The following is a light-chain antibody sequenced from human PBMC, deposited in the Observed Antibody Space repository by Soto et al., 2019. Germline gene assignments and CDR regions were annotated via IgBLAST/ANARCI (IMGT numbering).Light chain of an antibody. CDR2: GAS. V-gene: IGKV3-15*01. CDR3: QQYKKWPSWT. J-gene: IGKJ1*01. CDR1: QSVSSN. Sequence: EIVMPQSPATLSVSPGERATLSCRASQSVSSNLAWYQQKPGQGPRVLIYGASTRATGIPARFSGSGSGTEFTLTISSLQSEDFAVYYCQQYKKWPSWTFGQGTKVDIK.